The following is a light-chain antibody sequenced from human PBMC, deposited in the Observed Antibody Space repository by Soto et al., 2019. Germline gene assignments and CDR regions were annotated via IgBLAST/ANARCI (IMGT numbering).Light chain of an antibody. Sequence: QSALTRPASVSGSPGQSITISCTGTSSDVGAYNFVSWYQHHPGKAPKLIIYDVNNRPSGVSDRFSGSKSGNTASLTISGLQAEDEADYYCSSYTTTATRLFGGGTKVTVL. CDR2: DVN. CDR1: SSDVGAYNF. V-gene: IGLV2-14*03. J-gene: IGLJ2*01. CDR3: SSYTTTATRL.